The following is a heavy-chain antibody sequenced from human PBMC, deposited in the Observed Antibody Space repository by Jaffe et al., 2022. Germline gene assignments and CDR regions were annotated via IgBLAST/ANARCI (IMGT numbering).Heavy chain of an antibody. Sequence: EVQLVESGGGLVQPGRSLRLSCTASGFTFGDYAMSWVRQAPGKGLEWVGFIRSKAYGGTTEYAASVKGRFTISRDDSKSIAYLQMNSLKTEDTAVYYCTREGGTVTSRFRGAFDIWGQGTMVTVSS. CDR3: TREGGTVTSRFRGAFDI. J-gene: IGHJ3*02. D-gene: IGHD4-17*01. CDR2: IRSKAYGGTT. CDR1: GFTFGDYA. V-gene: IGHV3-49*04.